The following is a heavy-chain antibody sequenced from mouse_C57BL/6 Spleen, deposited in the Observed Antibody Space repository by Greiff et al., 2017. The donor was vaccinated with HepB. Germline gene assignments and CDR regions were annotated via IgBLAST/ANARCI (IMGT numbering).Heavy chain of an antibody. Sequence: VQLQQSGTVLARPGASVKMSCKTSGYTFTSYWMHWVKQRPGQGLEWIGAIYPGNSDTSYNQKFKGKAKLTAVTSASTAYMELSSLTNEDSAVYYCTREDLLWLPMDYWGQGTSVTVSS. CDR1: GYTFTSYW. J-gene: IGHJ4*01. CDR2: IYPGNSDT. D-gene: IGHD2-2*01. V-gene: IGHV1-5*01. CDR3: TREDLLWLPMDY.